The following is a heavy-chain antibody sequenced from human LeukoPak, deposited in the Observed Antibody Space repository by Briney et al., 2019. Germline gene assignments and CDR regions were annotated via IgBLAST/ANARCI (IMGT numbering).Heavy chain of an antibody. D-gene: IGHD3-10*01. J-gene: IGHJ6*03. V-gene: IGHV4-59*01. Sequence: KTSETLSLTCTVSGGSISSYYWSWTRQSPGKGLEWIGYIYYSGSTTYNPSLKSRVTISVDTSKNQFSLKLSSVTAEDTAVYYCARAPGGYYYYYYMDVWGKGTTVTVSS. CDR2: IYYSGST. CDR1: GGSISSYY. CDR3: ARAPGGYYYYYYMDV.